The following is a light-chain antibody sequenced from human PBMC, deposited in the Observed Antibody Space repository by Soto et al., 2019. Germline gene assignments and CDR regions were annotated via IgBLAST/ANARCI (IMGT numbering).Light chain of an antibody. CDR3: ASWDDSVNGLV. CDR1: SSNIGSNN. J-gene: IGLJ3*02. Sequence: QSVLTQPPSASATPGQRVTISCSGSSSNIGSNNVEWYQHLPGTAPKLLIYSNNQGPSGVPDRFSGSKSGTSASLAISGLQSEDEAYYYCASWDDSVNGLVIGGGTKLTVL. CDR2: SNN. V-gene: IGLV1-44*01.